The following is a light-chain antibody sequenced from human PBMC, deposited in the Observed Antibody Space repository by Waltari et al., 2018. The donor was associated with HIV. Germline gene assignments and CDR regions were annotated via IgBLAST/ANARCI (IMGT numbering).Light chain of an antibody. J-gene: IGKJ1*01. CDR1: QSVSSG. CDR2: GSS. V-gene: IGKV3-15*01. CDR3: QQYNNWPWT. Sequence: EIVMTQSPATLSVSPGERPTLSCRANQSVSSGLAWFQQKPGQGPRLLMYGSSIRATDIPARFSGSGSGTEFTLTINNLQSEDFAIYYCQQYNNWPWTFGQGTKVEI.